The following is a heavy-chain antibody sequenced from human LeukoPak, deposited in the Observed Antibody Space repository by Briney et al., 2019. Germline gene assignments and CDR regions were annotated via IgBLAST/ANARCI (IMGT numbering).Heavy chain of an antibody. J-gene: IGHJ5*02. CDR2: INPNSGGT. Sequence: ASVKVSCKTSGYSFTDYYMHWVRQAPGRGLEWMGWINPNSGGTSAAQKFQGRVTMTRDTSIATVYMEVSWLTSDDTAIYYCARADRLHGGPYLIGPWGQGTLVTVSS. V-gene: IGHV1-2*02. D-gene: IGHD2-21*01. CDR3: ARADRLHGGPYLIGP. CDR1: GYSFTDYY.